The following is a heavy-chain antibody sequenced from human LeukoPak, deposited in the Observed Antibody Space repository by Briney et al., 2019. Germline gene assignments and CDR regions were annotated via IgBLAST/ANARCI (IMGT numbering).Heavy chain of an antibody. D-gene: IGHD3-22*01. CDR3: AKAPTEYYDSSGSYYFDY. Sequence: PGRSLRLSCAASGFTFDDYAMYWVRQAPGKGLEWVSGISWNSGSIGYADSVKGRFTISRDNAKNSLYLQMNSLRAEDMALYYCAKAPTEYYDSSGSYYFDYWGQGTLVTVSS. V-gene: IGHV3-9*03. CDR2: ISWNSGSI. J-gene: IGHJ4*02. CDR1: GFTFDDYA.